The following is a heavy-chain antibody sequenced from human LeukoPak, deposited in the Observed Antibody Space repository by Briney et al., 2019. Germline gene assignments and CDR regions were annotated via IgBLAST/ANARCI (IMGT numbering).Heavy chain of an antibody. D-gene: IGHD6-13*01. J-gene: IGHJ4*01. CDR1: GFTFTDYW. CDR3: ARDGTAAGLYFDL. CDR2: IRQDGSEK. V-gene: IGHV3-7*01. Sequence: GGSLRLSCAVSGFTFTDYWMNWVRQAPGKGLEWVASIRQDGSEKTYGDSVKGRFTISRDNTKNSLSLQVNSLRVEDTAVYYCARDGTAAGLYFDLWGQGTLVTVSS.